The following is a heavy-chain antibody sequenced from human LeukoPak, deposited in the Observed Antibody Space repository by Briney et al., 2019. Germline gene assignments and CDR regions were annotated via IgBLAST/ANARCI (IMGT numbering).Heavy chain of an antibody. CDR3: AKDPIIAAAGTGWFDP. J-gene: IGHJ5*02. CDR1: GFTFSSYS. Sequence: GGSLRLSCAASGFTFSSYSMNWVRQAPGKGLEWVSSISSSSSYIYYADSVKGRFTISRDNAKNSLYLQMNSLRAEDTAVYYCAKDPIIAAAGTGWFDPWGQGTLVTVSS. D-gene: IGHD6-13*01. V-gene: IGHV3-21*01. CDR2: ISSSSSYI.